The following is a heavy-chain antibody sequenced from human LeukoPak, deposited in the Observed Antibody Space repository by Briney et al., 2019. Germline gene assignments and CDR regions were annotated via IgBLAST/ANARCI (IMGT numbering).Heavy chain of an antibody. D-gene: IGHD6-13*01. V-gene: IGHV1-24*01. Sequence: ASVKVSCKVSGYTLTELSMHWVRQAPGKGLEWTGGFDPEDGETIYAQKFQGRVTMTEDTSTDTAYMELSSLRSEDTAVYYCATWGAYSSSWPYNWFDPWGQGTLVTVSS. CDR3: ATWGAYSSSWPYNWFDP. CDR1: GYTLTELS. J-gene: IGHJ5*02. CDR2: FDPEDGET.